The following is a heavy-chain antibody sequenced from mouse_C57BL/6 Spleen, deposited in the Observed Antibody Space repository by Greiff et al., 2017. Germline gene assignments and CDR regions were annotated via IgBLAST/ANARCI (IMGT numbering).Heavy chain of an antibody. CDR3: ARDQGSNYFDY. D-gene: IGHD3-2*02. CDR1: GYSITSGYY. V-gene: IGHV3-6*01. Sequence: DVKLQESGPGLVKPSQSLSLTCSVTGYSITSGYYWNWIRQFPGNKLEWMGYISYDGSNNYNPSLKNRISITRDTSKNQFFLKLNSVTTEDTATYYCARDQGSNYFDYWGQGTTLTVSS. J-gene: IGHJ2*01. CDR2: ISYDGSN.